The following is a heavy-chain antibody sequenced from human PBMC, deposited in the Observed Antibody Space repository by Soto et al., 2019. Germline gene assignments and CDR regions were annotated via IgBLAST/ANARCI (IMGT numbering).Heavy chain of an antibody. CDR1: GGSISSYY. CDR3: ARLYGGTLDY. J-gene: IGHJ4*02. CDR2: IYYSGST. D-gene: IGHD4-17*01. V-gene: IGHV4-59*08. Sequence: SETLSLTCTVSGGSISSYYWSWIRQPPGKGLEWIGYIYYSGSTNYNPSLKSRVTISVDTSKNQFSLKLNSVTAADTAVYYCARLYGGTLDYWGQGTLVTVSS.